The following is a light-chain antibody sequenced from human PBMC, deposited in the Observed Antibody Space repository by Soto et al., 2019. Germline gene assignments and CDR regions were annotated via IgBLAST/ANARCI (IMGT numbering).Light chain of an antibody. Sequence: EIVMTQSPATLSVSTGERATLSCRASQSVSSNLAWYQQTPGQAPRLLIYSASTRATGVPVRFSGSGSGTEFTLTISILQSEDFAVYYCQQYKELPPFTFGLGTRLEI. CDR1: QSVSSN. CDR2: SAS. J-gene: IGKJ5*01. CDR3: QQYKELPPFT. V-gene: IGKV3-15*01.